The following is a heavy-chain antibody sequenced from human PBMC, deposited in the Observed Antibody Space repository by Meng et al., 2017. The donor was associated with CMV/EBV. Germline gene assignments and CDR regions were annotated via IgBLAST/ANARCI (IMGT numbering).Heavy chain of an antibody. CDR2: ISWNSGSI. CDR1: GFTFDDYA. Sequence: SLKISCAASGFTFDDYAMHWVRQAPGKGLEWVSGISWNSGSIGYADSVKGRFTISRDNAKNSLYLQMNSLRAEDTALYYCAKVAQQQLRGHFDYWGQGTLVTVSS. V-gene: IGHV3-9*01. J-gene: IGHJ4*02. D-gene: IGHD6-13*01. CDR3: AKVAQQQLRGHFDY.